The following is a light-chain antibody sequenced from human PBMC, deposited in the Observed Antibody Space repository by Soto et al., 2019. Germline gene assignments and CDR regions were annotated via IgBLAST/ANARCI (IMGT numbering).Light chain of an antibody. V-gene: IGLV1-40*01. CDR1: SSNIGAGFD. CDR3: QSYDSRLSAYV. CDR2: DNS. Sequence: QSVLTQPPSVSGAPGQRVTISCSGSSSNIGAGFDVHWYRQLPGTAPKLLIYDNSNRPSGVPDRFSGSKSGTSASLAITGLQAEDEAEYYCQSYDSRLSAYVFGSGTKHTVL. J-gene: IGLJ1*01.